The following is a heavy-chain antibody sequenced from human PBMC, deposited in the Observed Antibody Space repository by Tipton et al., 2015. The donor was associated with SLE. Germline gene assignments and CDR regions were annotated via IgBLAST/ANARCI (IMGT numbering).Heavy chain of an antibody. V-gene: IGHV4-39*01. Sequence: TLSLTCTVSGGSISSSSYYWGWIRQPPGKGLEWIGSIYYSGSTYYNPSLKSRVTISVDTSKNQFSLKLSSVTAADTAVYYCARRSSSLPFDYWGQGTLVTVSS. CDR3: ARRSSSLPFDY. J-gene: IGHJ4*02. CDR1: GGSISSSSYY. CDR2: IYYSGST. D-gene: IGHD6-13*01.